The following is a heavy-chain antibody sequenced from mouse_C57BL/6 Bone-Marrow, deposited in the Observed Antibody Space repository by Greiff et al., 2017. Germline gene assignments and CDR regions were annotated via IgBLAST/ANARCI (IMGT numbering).Heavy chain of an antibody. D-gene: IGHD1-1*01. J-gene: IGHJ2*01. CDR1: GFTFSSYA. CDR2: ISDGGSYT. CDR3: AREGLITTPFDY. V-gene: IGHV5-4*01. Sequence: EVQGVESGGGLVKPGGSLKLSCAASGFTFSSYAMSWVRQTPEKRLEWVATISDGGSYTDYPDNVKGQFTISRDNAKNNLYLQMSHLKSDDTAMDYCAREGLITTPFDYWGQGTTLTVSS.